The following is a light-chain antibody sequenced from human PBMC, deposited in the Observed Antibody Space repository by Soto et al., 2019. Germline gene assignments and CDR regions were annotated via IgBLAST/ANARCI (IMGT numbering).Light chain of an antibody. CDR1: QSVSSN. CDR2: GAS. V-gene: IGKV3-15*01. CDR3: QQYNNWYT. J-gene: IGKJ2*01. Sequence: EIVMTQSPVTLSVSPGERATLSYRASQSVSSNLAWYQQKPGQAPRLLIYGASTRATGIPARFSGSGSGTEFTLTISSLQSEDFAVYYCQQYNNWYTFGQGTKLEIK.